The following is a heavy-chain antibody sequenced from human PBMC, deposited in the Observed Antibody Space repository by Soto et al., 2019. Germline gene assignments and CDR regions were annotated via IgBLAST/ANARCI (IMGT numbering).Heavy chain of an antibody. Sequence: QLQLVQSGAEVKKPGASVKVSCKASGFTFTIYGISWVRRAPGQGLEWMGWVSANNLNTHYAQNFQGRVTMNTDTSTSTAYMELRSLRADDTAVYYCARRVGLAPVYDAYDVWGQGTRVTVSS. V-gene: IGHV1-18*01. CDR1: GFTFTIYG. J-gene: IGHJ3*01. CDR2: VSANNLNT. D-gene: IGHD2-8*01. CDR3: ARRVGLAPVYDAYDV.